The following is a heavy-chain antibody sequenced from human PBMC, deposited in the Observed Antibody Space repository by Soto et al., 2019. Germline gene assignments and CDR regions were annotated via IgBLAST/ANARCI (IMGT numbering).Heavy chain of an antibody. V-gene: IGHV4-39*01. D-gene: IGHD3-10*01. J-gene: IGHJ4*01. Sequence: SETLSLTCRVSGGSISRSSYYWNWTRQPPEKGLEWIGSIFYTGSTYYNPSLKSRLTISIDTPKKQVSLKLTSVSAADTAVYFCAYGSGSFDYWGQGILVTVSS. CDR2: IFYTGST. CDR1: GGSISRSSYY. CDR3: AYGSGSFDY.